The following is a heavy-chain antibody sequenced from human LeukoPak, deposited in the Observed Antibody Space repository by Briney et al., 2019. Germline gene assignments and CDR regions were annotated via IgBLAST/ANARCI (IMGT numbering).Heavy chain of an antibody. Sequence: GESLKISCVTSGFTFSNYWMSWVRQAPGKGLEWVANTKQDGSEKNSVDSVKGRFTISRDNAKNSPYLQMNSLRAEDTAVYYCVRDGGGAEDYWGQGTLVTVSS. CDR2: TKQDGSEK. V-gene: IGHV3-7*01. J-gene: IGHJ4*02. D-gene: IGHD3-16*01. CDR3: VRDGGGAEDY. CDR1: GFTFSNYW.